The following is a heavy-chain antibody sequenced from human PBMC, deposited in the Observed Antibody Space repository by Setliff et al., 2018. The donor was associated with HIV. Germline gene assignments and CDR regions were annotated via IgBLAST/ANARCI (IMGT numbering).Heavy chain of an antibody. CDR3: AKDLDIVVVPAAPDAFDI. CDR2: ISWNSGSGGST. CDR1: GFNFNDYA. V-gene: IGHV3-23*01. J-gene: IGHJ3*02. Sequence: GGSLRLSCAASGFNFNDYAMHWVRQAPGEGLEWVSGISWNSGSGGSTYYADSVKGRFTISSDNSKNTLYLQMNSLRAEDTAVYYCAKDLDIVVVPAAPDAFDIWGQGTMVTVSS. D-gene: IGHD2-2*03.